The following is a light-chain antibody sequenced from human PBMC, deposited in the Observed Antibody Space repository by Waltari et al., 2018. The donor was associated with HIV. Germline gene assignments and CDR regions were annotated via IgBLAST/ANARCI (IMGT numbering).Light chain of an antibody. CDR2: ENN. CDR3: GTWDSNLSAWV. CDR1: TSNIGDNY. Sequence: SGSTSNIGDNYVSWYRQLPGTAPKLLIYENNKRPSGIPDRFSGSKSGTSATLGITGLQTGDEADYYCGTWDSNLSAWVFGGGTKLTVL. J-gene: IGLJ3*02. V-gene: IGLV1-51*02.